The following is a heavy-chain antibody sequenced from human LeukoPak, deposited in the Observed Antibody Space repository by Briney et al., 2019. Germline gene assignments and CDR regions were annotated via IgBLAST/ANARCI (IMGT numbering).Heavy chain of an antibody. CDR2: IIPLFGTP. J-gene: IGHJ5*02. Sequence: ASVKVSCKASGGTFSIYAINWVRQAPGQGLEWMGGIIPLFGTPNYAQKFQGRVTITADESTSTAYMELNSLRSEDTAVYYCARGTEEYSKSSGWFDPWGQGTLVIVSS. D-gene: IGHD6-6*01. CDR3: ARGTEEYSKSSGWFDP. CDR1: GGTFSIYA. V-gene: IGHV1-69*01.